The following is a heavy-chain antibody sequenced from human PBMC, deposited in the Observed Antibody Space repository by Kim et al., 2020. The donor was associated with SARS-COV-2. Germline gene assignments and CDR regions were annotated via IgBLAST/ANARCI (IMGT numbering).Heavy chain of an antibody. CDR1: GFTFDDYA. Sequence: GGSLRLSCAASGFTFDDYAMHWVRQAPGKGLEWVSGISWNSGSIGYADSVKGRFTISRDNAKNSLYLQMNSLRAEDTALYYCAKGWGAAAGRIFLYYYYGMDVWGQGTTVTVSS. CDR3: AKGWGAAAGRIFLYYYYGMDV. CDR2: ISWNSGSI. J-gene: IGHJ6*02. D-gene: IGHD6-13*01. V-gene: IGHV3-9*01.